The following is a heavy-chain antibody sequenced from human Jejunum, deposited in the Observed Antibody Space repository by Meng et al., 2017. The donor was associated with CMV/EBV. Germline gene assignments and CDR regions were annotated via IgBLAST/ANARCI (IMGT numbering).Heavy chain of an antibody. V-gene: IGHV3-7*01. CDR3: ARQKCGGDCDMDV. D-gene: IGHD2-21*01. J-gene: IGHJ6*02. CDR2: IKQDGSER. CDR1: GFNFSSYW. Sequence: SGFNFSSYWMNWVRQVPGKGLEWVANIKQDGSERYYVESVKGRFTISRNNAKNSLFLQMDGLRAEDTAVYYCARQKCGGDCDMDVWGQGTTVTSP.